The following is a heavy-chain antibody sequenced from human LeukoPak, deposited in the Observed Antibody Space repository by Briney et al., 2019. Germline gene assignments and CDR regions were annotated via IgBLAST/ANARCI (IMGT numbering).Heavy chain of an antibody. D-gene: IGHD1-26*01. V-gene: IGHV3-64*01. CDR2: ISSNGGST. CDR3: ARDAGIVGAVYYFDY. J-gene: IGHJ4*02. CDR1: GFTFSSYA. Sequence: GGSLRLSCAASGFTFSSYAMHWVRQAPGKGLEYVSAISSNGGSTYYANSVKGRFTISRDNSKNTLYLQMGSLRAEDMAVYYCARDAGIVGAVYYFDYRGQGTLVTASS.